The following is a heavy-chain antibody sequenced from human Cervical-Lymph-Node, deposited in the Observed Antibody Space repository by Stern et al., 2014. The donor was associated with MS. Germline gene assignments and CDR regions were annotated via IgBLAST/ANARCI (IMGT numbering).Heavy chain of an antibody. CDR2: IKQDGSEK. CDR3: GRDCGVGYCGRVRGYHYYYGVDV. CDR1: GFTFSSYW. D-gene: IGHD2-21*01. V-gene: IGHV3-7*01. Sequence: VQLVESGGGLVQPGGSLRLSCAASGFTFSSYWMTWVRQAPGKGLEWVANIKQDGSEKYYVDSVKGRFTISRDNAKNSLYLQMNSLRAEDTAVYYCGRDCGVGYCGRVRGYHYYYGVDVWGQGTTVTVSS. J-gene: IGHJ6*02.